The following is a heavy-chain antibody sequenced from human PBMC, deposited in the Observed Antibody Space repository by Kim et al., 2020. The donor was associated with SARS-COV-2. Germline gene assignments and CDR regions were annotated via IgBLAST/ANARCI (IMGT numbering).Heavy chain of an antibody. CDR2: IYYSGST. J-gene: IGHJ4*02. D-gene: IGHD1-26*01. V-gene: IGHV4-39*07. Sequence: SETLSLTCTVSGGSISSSSYYWGWIRQPPGKGLEWIGSIYYSGSTYYNPSLKSRVTISVDTSKNQFSLKLSSVTAADTAVYYCARGDEWEGFDYWGQGTLVTVSS. CDR3: ARGDEWEGFDY. CDR1: GGSISSSSYY.